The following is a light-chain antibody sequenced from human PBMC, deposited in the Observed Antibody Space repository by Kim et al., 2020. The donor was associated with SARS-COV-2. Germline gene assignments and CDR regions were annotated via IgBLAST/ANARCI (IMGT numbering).Light chain of an antibody. Sequence: GQWITISCTGTSSDVGGYNYVSWYQQHPGKAPKLMIYDVSNRPSGVSNRFSGSKSGNTASLTISGLQAEDEADYYCSSYTGSSTPVFGGGTQLTVL. CDR1: SSDVGGYNY. V-gene: IGLV2-14*03. CDR3: SSYTGSSTPV. J-gene: IGLJ2*01. CDR2: DVS.